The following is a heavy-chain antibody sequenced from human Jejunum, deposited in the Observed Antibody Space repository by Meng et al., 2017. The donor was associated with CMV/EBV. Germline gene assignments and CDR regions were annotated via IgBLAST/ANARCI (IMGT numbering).Heavy chain of an antibody. CDR1: FSSYA. D-gene: IGHD3-22*01. J-gene: IGHJ6*02. CDR2: ISGSGDNT. Sequence: FSSYAMNWVRQAPGKGLEWVSAISGSGDNTYYADSVKGRFTISRDNSKNTLYLQMNSLRAEDTAVYYCTKPFGSGFPSYYYGLDVWGQGTTVTVSS. CDR3: TKPFGSGFPSYYYGLDV. V-gene: IGHV3-23*01.